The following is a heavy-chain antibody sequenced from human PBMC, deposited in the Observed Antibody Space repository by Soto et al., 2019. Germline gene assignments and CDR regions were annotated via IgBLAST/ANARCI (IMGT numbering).Heavy chain of an antibody. D-gene: IGHD3-10*01. CDR3: ARGANYGDYYYYGMDV. CDR1: GGSISSGGYS. J-gene: IGHJ6*02. Sequence: PSETLSLTCAVSGGSISSGGYSWSWIRQPPGKGLEWIGYIYHSGSTYYNPSLKSRVTISVDRSKNQFSLKLSSVTAADTAVYYCARGANYGDYYYYGMDVWGQGTTVTVSS. CDR2: IYHSGST. V-gene: IGHV4-30-2*01.